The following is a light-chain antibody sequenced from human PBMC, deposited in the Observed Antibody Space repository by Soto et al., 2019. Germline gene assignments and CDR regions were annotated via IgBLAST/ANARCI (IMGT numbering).Light chain of an antibody. CDR2: DVS. V-gene: IGLV2-14*01. CDR3: SSYTSSSSYV. Sequence: QSVLTQPAAVSGSPGQSIAISCTGTSSDVGTYNSVSWYQQYPGKAPKLMIHDVSHRPSGVSDRFSGSKSGNTASLTISGLQSEDEADYYCSSYTSSSSYVFGSGTKLTVL. J-gene: IGLJ1*01. CDR1: SSDVGTYNS.